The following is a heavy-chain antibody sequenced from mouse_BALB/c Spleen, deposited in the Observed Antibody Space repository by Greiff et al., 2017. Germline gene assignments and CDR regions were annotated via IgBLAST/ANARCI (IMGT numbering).Heavy chain of an antibody. CDR1: GFSLTSYG. CDR3: AREEGYGYDGYFDY. CDR2: IWAGGST. V-gene: IGHV2-9*02. Sequence: QVQLQQSGPGLVAPSQSLSITCTVSGFSLTSYGVHWVRQPPGKGLEWLGVIWAGGSTNYNSALMSRLSISKDNSKSQVFLKMNSLQTDDTAMYYCAREEGYGYDGYFDYWGQGTTLTVSS. J-gene: IGHJ2*01. D-gene: IGHD2-2*01.